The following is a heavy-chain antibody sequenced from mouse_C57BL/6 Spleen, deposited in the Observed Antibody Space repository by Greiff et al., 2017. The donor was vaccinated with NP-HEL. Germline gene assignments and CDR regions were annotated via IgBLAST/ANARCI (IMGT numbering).Heavy chain of an antibody. V-gene: IGHV1-26*01. D-gene: IGHD2-1*01. Sequence: EVQLQQSGPELVKPGASVKISCKASGYTFTDYYMNWVKQSHGKSLEWIGDINPNNGGTSYNQKFKGKATLTVDKSSSTAYMELRSLTSEDSAVYYCARRGVYGNYLDYWGQGTTLTVSS. CDR1: GYTFTDYY. CDR2: INPNNGGT. J-gene: IGHJ2*01. CDR3: ARRGVYGNYLDY.